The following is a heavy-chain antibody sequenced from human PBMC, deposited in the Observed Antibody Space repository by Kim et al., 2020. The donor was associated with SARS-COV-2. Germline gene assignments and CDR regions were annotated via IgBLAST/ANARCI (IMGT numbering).Heavy chain of an antibody. CDR1: GYSFTSYW. Sequence: GESLKISCKGSGYSFTSYWIGWVRQMPGKGLEWMGIIYPDDSDIRYSPSFQGQVTISADKSISTAYLQWSSLKASDTAIYYCARGPINYFDSSGSPFDPWGQGTLVTVSS. J-gene: IGHJ5*02. CDR3: ARGPINYFDSSGSPFDP. V-gene: IGHV5-51*01. CDR2: IYPDDSDI. D-gene: IGHD3-22*01.